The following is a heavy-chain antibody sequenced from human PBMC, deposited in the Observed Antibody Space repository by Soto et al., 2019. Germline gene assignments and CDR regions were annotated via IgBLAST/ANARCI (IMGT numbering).Heavy chain of an antibody. V-gene: IGHV3-15*01. J-gene: IGHJ4*02. CDR1: GISFTTAW. Sequence: GGSLRLSCVGSGISFTTAWMNWVRQAPGKGLEWVGRIKSKTDGETVDYAAPVRGRFIISRDDSKNTVYLSVSGLKTEDTAIYYCATQQFFDASGFSFDQWGQGNLVTVSS. D-gene: IGHD3-22*01. CDR3: ATQQFFDASGFSFDQ. CDR2: IKSKTDGETV.